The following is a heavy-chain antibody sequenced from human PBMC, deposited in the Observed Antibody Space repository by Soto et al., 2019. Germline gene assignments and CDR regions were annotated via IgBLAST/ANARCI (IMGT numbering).Heavy chain of an antibody. CDR3: ARDYFDSSDYTTNWFDP. V-gene: IGHV4-39*01. Sequence: SETLSLTCSVSGGSISNSRCYWAWIHQPPGEGLEWIGSIYHTGNAYYNPSLKSRVTIFVDTSKNQFSLKLTSVTAADTALYYCARDYFDSSDYTTNWFDPWGQGTLVTVSS. CDR1: GGSISNSRCY. CDR2: IYHTGNA. D-gene: IGHD3-22*01. J-gene: IGHJ5*02.